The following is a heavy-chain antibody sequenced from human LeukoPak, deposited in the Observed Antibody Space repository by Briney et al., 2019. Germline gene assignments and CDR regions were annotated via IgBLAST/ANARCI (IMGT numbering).Heavy chain of an antibody. J-gene: IGHJ6*03. CDR2: IIPVFDKA. D-gene: IGHD2-2*02. Sequence: SVKVSCKASGGTFSTYAINWVRQAPGQGLEWMGGIIPVFDKANYAQKFRDRVTITADDSTTTAYMELTSLTSDDTAIYYCARLGHCRETNCYSDFYYMDVWGKGTTVIVSS. V-gene: IGHV1-69*13. CDR3: ARLGHCRETNCYSDFYYMDV. CDR1: GGTFSTYA.